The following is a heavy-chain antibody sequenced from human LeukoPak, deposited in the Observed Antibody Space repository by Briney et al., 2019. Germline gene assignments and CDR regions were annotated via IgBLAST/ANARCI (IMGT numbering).Heavy chain of an antibody. V-gene: IGHV3-9*01. D-gene: IGHD6-13*01. Sequence: PGGSLRLSCVASGFTIDDYAMHWVRQAPGKGLEWVSGISWNSGSIGYADSVKGRFTISRDNAKNSLYLQMNSLRAEDTAVYYCARGAAAALRKWGQGTLVTVSS. CDR3: ARGAAAALRK. J-gene: IGHJ4*02. CDR1: GFTIDDYA. CDR2: ISWNSGSI.